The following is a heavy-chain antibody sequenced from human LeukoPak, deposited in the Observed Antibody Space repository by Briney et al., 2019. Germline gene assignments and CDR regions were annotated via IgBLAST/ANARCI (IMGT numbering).Heavy chain of an antibody. D-gene: IGHD4-11*01. Sequence: ASVKVSCKTSGYTFTDYYIHWVRQAPGQGLEWMGWINPNSGETNSAQKFQGRVTMTGDTSISIAYMELRRVTSDDTAAYYCARDRDYSNTERGFDYWGQGTLVTVSS. CDR3: ARDRDYSNTERGFDY. CDR2: INPNSGET. CDR1: GYTFTDYY. J-gene: IGHJ4*02. V-gene: IGHV1-2*02.